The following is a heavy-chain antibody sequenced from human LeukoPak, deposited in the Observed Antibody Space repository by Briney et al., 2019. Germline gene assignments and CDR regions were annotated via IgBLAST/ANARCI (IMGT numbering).Heavy chain of an antibody. CDR1: GGSISSYY. J-gene: IGHJ6*02. CDR2: IYTSGST. D-gene: IGHD3-10*01. CDR3: AREPYITMVRGVITHPYYYYGMDV. V-gene: IGHV4-4*07. Sequence: NTSETLSLTCTVSGGSISSYYWSRIRQPAGKGLEWIGRIYTSGSTNYNPSLKSRVTMSVDTSKNQFSLKLSSVTAADTAVYYCAREPYITMVRGVITHPYYYYGMDVWGQGTTVTVSS.